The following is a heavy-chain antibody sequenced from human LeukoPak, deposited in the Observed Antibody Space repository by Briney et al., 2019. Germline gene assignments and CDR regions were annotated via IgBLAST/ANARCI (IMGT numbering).Heavy chain of an antibody. CDR1: GFTFSSYG. J-gene: IGHJ1*01. CDR3: AQRGNYYDSVDFQH. V-gene: IGHV3-30*02. D-gene: IGHD3-22*01. Sequence: PGGSLRLSCAASGFTFSSYGTHWVRQAPGKGLEWVAFIRYDGSNKYYADSVKGRFTISRDNSKNTLYLQMNSLRAEDTAVYYCAQRGNYYDSVDFQHWGQGTLVTVSS. CDR2: IRYDGSNK.